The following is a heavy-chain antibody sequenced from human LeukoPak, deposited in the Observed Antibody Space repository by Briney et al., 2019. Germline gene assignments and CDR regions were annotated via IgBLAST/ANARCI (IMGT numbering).Heavy chain of an antibody. Sequence: SETLSLTCAVYSGSFSGYFWSWIRQPPGKGLEWIGEIDHSGSTNYNPSLKSRVTISVDTSKNQFSLKLSSVTAADTAMYYCARVRSSGWGKGFDYWGQGPLVTVSS. CDR1: SGSFSGYF. D-gene: IGHD6-19*01. CDR2: IDHSGST. J-gene: IGHJ4*02. CDR3: ARVRSSGWGKGFDY. V-gene: IGHV4-34*01.